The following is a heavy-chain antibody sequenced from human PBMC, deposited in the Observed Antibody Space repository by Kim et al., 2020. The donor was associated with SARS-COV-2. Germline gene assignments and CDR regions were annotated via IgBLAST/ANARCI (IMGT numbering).Heavy chain of an antibody. Sequence: GGSLRLSCAASGFTFSSYEMNWVRQAPGKGLEWVSYISSSGSTIYYADSVKGRFTISRDNAKNSLYLQMNSLRAEDTAVYYCASGPDVVPAAPTHYWGQGTLVTVSS. D-gene: IGHD2-2*01. CDR1: GFTFSSYE. V-gene: IGHV3-48*03. J-gene: IGHJ4*02. CDR2: ISSSGSTI. CDR3: ASGPDVVPAAPTHY.